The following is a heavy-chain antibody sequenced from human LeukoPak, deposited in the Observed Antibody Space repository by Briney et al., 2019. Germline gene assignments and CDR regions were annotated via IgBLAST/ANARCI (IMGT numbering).Heavy chain of an antibody. CDR2: IIPIFGTA. J-gene: IGHJ5*02. Sequence: SVKVSCKASGGTFSSYAISWVRQAPGQGLEWMGGIIPIFGTANYAQKFQGRVTITADKSTSTAYMELSSLRSEDTAVYYCASIPGCGGGSCYSGSPGPWGAPSWGQGTLVTVSS. CDR1: GGTFSSYA. CDR3: ASIPGCGGGSCYSGSPGPWGAPS. V-gene: IGHV1-69*06. D-gene: IGHD2-15*01.